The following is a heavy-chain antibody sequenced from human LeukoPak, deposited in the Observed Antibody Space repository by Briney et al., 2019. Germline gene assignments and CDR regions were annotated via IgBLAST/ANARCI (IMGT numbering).Heavy chain of an antibody. Sequence: ASVKVSCKTSGYTFTGYYMHWVRQAPGQGLEWMGWINPNSGGTNYAQKFQGRVTMTRDTSISTAYMELSRLRSDDTAVYYCARVKQTIFGVVNEEIYGYYCGMDVWGQGTTVTVSS. CDR3: ARVKQTIFGVVNEEIYGYYCGMDV. J-gene: IGHJ6*02. V-gene: IGHV1-2*02. CDR1: GYTFTGYY. CDR2: INPNSGGT. D-gene: IGHD3-3*01.